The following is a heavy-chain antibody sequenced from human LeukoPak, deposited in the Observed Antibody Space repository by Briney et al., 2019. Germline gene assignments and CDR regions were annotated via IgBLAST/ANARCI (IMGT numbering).Heavy chain of an antibody. CDR2: ISSSGTYT. D-gene: IGHD5-12*01. V-gene: IGHV3-11*05. CDR1: GFTFSDYY. CDR3: ARDRPDIVPTRTGYYGMDV. Sequence: PGGSLRLSSAASGFTFSDYYMSWFRQAPGKGLEWVSYISSSGTYTNYADSVKGRFTISRDNAKNSLYLQMNSLRAEDTAVFYCARDRPDIVPTRTGYYGMDVWGQGTTVTVSS. J-gene: IGHJ6*02.